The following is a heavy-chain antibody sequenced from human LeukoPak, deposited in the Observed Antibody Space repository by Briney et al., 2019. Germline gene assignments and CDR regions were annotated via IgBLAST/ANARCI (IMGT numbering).Heavy chain of an antibody. CDR2: ISSGGSYI. V-gene: IGHV3-21*01. CDR1: GFILSSYS. CDR3: ARDKTALYGMDV. Sequence: PGGSLRLSCTASGFILSSYSMAWVRQAPGKGLEWVSSISSGGSYIYYADSVKGRFTTSRDNARNSLYLQMNSLRAEDTAVYYCARDKTALYGMDVWGQGTTVTVSS. J-gene: IGHJ6*02. D-gene: IGHD5-18*01.